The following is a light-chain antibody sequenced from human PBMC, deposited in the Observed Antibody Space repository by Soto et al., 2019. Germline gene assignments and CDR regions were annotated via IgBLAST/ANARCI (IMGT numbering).Light chain of an antibody. CDR1: QSLLHSDGKTY. J-gene: IGKJ4*01. Sequence: DIVMTETPLSLSVTPGRPASISCSSSQSLLHSDGKTYFYWYLQKPGQPQQLLIYEASNRFSGVTDRFSGSGSGTDFTLKIRRVGAEDVGVYYCLQSIQLQLTLGEGTKVDIK. CDR3: LQSIQLQLT. CDR2: EAS. V-gene: IGKV2D-29*01.